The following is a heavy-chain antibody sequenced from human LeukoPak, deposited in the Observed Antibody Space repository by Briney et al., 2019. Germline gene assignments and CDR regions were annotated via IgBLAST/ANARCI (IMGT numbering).Heavy chain of an antibody. V-gene: IGHV1-58*01. CDR3: AASSLYYDFWSGPSYDI. CDR1: GFTFTSSA. Sequence: PWASVKVSCKASGFTFTSSAVQWVRQARGQRLEWIGWIVVGSGNTNYAQKFQERVTITRDMSTSTAYMELSSLRSEDTAVYYCAASSLYYDFWSGPSYDIWGQGTMVTVSS. CDR2: IVVGSGNT. J-gene: IGHJ3*02. D-gene: IGHD3-3*01.